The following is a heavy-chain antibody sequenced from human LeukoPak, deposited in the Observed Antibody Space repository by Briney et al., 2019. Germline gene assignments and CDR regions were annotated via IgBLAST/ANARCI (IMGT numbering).Heavy chain of an antibody. D-gene: IGHD6-13*01. CDR1: GVSMSNYH. J-gene: IGHJ4*02. CDR3: ARHRQGGIYSSSWYGFDY. V-gene: IGHV4-4*07. CDR2: VYTNGGT. Sequence: SDTLSLTCTVSGVSMSNYHWTWVRQPAGKGLEWIGRVYTNGGTNYNPSLSSRLTMSVDTSKNQFSLKLSSVTAADTAVYYCARHRQGGIYSSSWYGFDYWGQGTLVTVSS.